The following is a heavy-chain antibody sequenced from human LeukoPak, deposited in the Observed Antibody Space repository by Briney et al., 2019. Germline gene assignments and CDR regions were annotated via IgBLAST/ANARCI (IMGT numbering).Heavy chain of an antibody. CDR3: ARGYCSSTSCNADN. Sequence: GASVKVSCKASGYTFTSYGINWVRQATGQGLEWMGWMNPNSGNTGYAQKLQGRVTMTRNTSISTAYMELSSLRSEDTAVYYCARGYCSSTSCNADNWGQGTLVTVSS. D-gene: IGHD2-2*01. J-gene: IGHJ4*02. V-gene: IGHV1-8*01. CDR2: MNPNSGNT. CDR1: GYTFTSYG.